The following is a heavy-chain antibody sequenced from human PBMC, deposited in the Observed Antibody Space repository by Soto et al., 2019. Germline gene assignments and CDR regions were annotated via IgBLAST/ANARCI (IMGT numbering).Heavy chain of an antibody. J-gene: IGHJ4*02. D-gene: IGHD2-15*01. CDR2: ISGSGGNST. CDR1: GFTFSTYA. Sequence: LRLSCAASGFTFSTYAISWVRQAPVNGLEWVSAISGSGGNSTFYGDSVKGRFTISRHNSKNNLYFQINRMGAQAPAVYYCAHGGGSCCFNSWGQGTLVTVSS. V-gene: IGHV3-23*01. CDR3: AHGGGSCCFNS.